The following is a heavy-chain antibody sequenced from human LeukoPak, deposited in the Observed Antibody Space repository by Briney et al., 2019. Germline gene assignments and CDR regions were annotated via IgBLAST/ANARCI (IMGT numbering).Heavy chain of an antibody. V-gene: IGHV1-24*01. CDR3: ATDKTVDTAMVDGENYFDY. Sequence: ASLKVSCKVSGYTLTELSMPWVRQAAGPGLGWRGGFDPADGETIYAQKFQGRVTMTEDTSTDTAYMELSSLRSEDTAVYYCATDKTVDTAMVDGENYFDYWGQGTLVTVSS. CDR1: GYTLTELS. CDR2: FDPADGET. D-gene: IGHD5-18*01. J-gene: IGHJ4*02.